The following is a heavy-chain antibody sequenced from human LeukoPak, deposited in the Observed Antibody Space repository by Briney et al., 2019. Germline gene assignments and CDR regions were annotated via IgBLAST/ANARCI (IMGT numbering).Heavy chain of an antibody. D-gene: IGHD3-10*01. CDR1: GYSFTSYY. J-gene: IGHJ4*02. CDR3: ARESSGYFASGSYSPNFDY. V-gene: IGHV1-46*01. CDR2: INPSGGST. Sequence: ASVKVSCKASGYSFTSYYMHWVRQAPGQGLEWMAIINPSGGSTSYAQKFQGRVTMTRDTSTGTVYMELSSLGSEDTAVYYCARESSGYFASGSYSPNFDYWGQGSLVTVSS.